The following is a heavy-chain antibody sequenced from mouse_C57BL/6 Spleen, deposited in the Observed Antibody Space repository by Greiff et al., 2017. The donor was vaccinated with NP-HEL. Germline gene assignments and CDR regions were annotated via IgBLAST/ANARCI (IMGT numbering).Heavy chain of an antibody. Sequence: VQLKESGGGLVKPGRSLKLSCAASGFTFSDYGMHWVRQAPEKGLEWVAYISSGSSTIYYADTVKGRFTISRDNAKNTLFLQMTSLRSEDTAMYYCARCITTVSWYFDVWGTGTTVTVSS. CDR2: ISSGSSTI. CDR1: GFTFSDYG. J-gene: IGHJ1*03. D-gene: IGHD1-1*01. V-gene: IGHV5-17*01. CDR3: ARCITTVSWYFDV.